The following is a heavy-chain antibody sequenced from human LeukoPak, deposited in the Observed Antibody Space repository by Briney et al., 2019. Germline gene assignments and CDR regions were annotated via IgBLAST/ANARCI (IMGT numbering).Heavy chain of an antibody. CDR2: IYYSGGT. CDR1: GGSISSGGYY. Sequence: PSETLSLTCTVSGGSISSGGYYWSWIRQHPGKGLEWIGYIYYSGGTYYNPSLKSRVTISVDTSKNQFSLKLSSVTAADTAVYYCARARGGSYNWFDPWGQGTLVTVSS. CDR3: ARARGGSYNWFDP. D-gene: IGHD2-15*01. J-gene: IGHJ5*02. V-gene: IGHV4-31*03.